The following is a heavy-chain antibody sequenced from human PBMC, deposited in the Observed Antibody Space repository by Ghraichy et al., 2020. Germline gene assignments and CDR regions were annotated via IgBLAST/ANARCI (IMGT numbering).Heavy chain of an antibody. CDR3: AGAMRFLEWLFPFYFDY. J-gene: IGHJ4*02. V-gene: IGHV1-58*01. CDR2: IVVGSGNT. CDR1: GFTFTSSA. D-gene: IGHD3-3*01. Sequence: SVKVSCKASGFTFTSSAVQWVRQARGQRLEWIGWIVVGSGNTNYAQKFQERVTITRDMSTSTAYMELSSLRSEDTAVYYCAGAMRFLEWLFPFYFDYWGQGTLVTVSS.